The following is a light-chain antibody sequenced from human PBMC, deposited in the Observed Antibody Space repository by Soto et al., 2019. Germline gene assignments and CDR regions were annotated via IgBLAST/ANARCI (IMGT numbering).Light chain of an antibody. CDR1: SSDVGGYTY. Sequence: QSALTQPASVSGSPGQSIAISCTGTSSDVGGYTYVSWYQQHPGKAPQLMIYDVSNRPSGVSNRFSGSKSGNTASLTITGLQAEDETDYYFSSYTTSSTYVFGTGTKLTVL. CDR3: SSYTTSSTYV. V-gene: IGLV2-14*01. CDR2: DVS. J-gene: IGLJ1*01.